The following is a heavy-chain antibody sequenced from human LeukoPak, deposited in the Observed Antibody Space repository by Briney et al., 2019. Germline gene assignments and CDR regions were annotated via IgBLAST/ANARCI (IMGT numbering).Heavy chain of an antibody. CDR2: INPNSGGT. CDR3: ARTLLSGSGSYYKGPHYYMDV. D-gene: IGHD3-10*01. J-gene: IGHJ6*03. CDR1: GYTFTSYG. Sequence: ASVKVSCKASGYTFTSYGISWVRQAPGQGLEWMGWINPNSGGTNYAQKFQGRVTMTRDTSISTAYMELSRLRSDDTAVYYCARTLLSGSGSYYKGPHYYMDVWGKGTTVTVSS. V-gene: IGHV1-2*02.